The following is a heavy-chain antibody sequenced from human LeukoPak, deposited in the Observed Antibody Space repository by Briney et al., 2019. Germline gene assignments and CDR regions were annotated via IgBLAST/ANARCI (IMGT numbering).Heavy chain of an antibody. CDR2: VSTYNSDT. CDR1: GYRFSSNG. CDR3: ALDNWNEFDP. V-gene: IGHV1-18*01. J-gene: IGHJ5*02. Sequence: ASVKVSCKASGYRFSSNGISWVRQAPGQGLEWVGWVSTYNSDTNYAPKFQGRVTMTKDPSTSTVYMELRSLRTDDTAVYYCALDNWNEFDPWGQGTLVTVSS. D-gene: IGHD1-20*01.